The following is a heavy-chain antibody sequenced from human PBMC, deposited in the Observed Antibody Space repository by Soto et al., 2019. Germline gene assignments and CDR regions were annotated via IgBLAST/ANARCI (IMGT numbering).Heavy chain of an antibody. J-gene: IGHJ6*02. CDR2: ISYDGSNK. V-gene: IGHV3-30*18. CDR1: GFTFSSYG. D-gene: IGHD6-13*01. Sequence: QVQLVESGGGVVQPGRSLRLSCAASGFTFSSYGMNWVRQAPGKGLEWEAVISYDGSNKYYADSVKGRFTISRDSSKNMLYLQMNSLRAEDTAVYYCAKEDSSSWPYYYGMDVWGQGTTVTVSS. CDR3: AKEDSSSWPYYYGMDV.